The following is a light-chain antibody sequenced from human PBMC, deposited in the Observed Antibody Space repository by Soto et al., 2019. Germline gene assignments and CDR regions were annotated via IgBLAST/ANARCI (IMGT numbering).Light chain of an antibody. CDR2: DAS. V-gene: IGKV3-15*01. CDR1: QSVGSS. J-gene: IGKJ2*01. CDR3: HQYNNWPL. Sequence: EIVMTQSPATLSVSPGERATLSCRASQSVGSSLAWYQQKPGQAPRLLLFDASTRATGIPARSSGSGSGTEFHLTIFSLQSEDFAFYCCHQYNNWPLFGQGTKLESK.